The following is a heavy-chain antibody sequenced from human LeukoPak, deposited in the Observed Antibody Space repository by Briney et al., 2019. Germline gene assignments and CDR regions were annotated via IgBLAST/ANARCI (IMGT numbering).Heavy chain of an antibody. Sequence: ASVKVSCKASGGTFSSYAISWVRQAPGQGLEWMGGIIPIFGTANYAQKFQGRVTITADESTSTAYMELSSLRSEDTAVYYCARATGKDILTGRKLDNWGQGTLVTVSS. J-gene: IGHJ4*02. CDR3: ARATGKDILTGRKLDN. V-gene: IGHV1-69*13. CDR1: GGTFSSYA. CDR2: IIPIFGTA. D-gene: IGHD3-9*01.